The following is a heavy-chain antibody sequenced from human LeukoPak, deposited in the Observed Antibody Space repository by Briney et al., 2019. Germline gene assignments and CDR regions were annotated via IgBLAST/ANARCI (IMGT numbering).Heavy chain of an antibody. Sequence: GASVKVSCKASGYTFTSYGISWVRQAPGQGLEWLGWISAYNGNTNYAQKLQGRVTMTTDTSTSTAYMELRSLRSDDTAVYSCARAVLYYYDSSGSPTTGPWFDPWGQGTLVTVSS. CDR3: ARAVLYYYDSSGSPTTGPWFDP. J-gene: IGHJ5*02. CDR2: ISAYNGNT. CDR1: GYTFTSYG. D-gene: IGHD3-22*01. V-gene: IGHV1-18*01.